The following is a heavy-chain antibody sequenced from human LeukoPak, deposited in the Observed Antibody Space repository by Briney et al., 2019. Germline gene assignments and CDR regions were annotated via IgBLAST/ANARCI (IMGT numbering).Heavy chain of an antibody. J-gene: IGHJ4*02. CDR2: ISSDGSNK. Sequence: GRSLRLSCAASGFTFGSYAMHWVRQAPGKGLEWVAFISSDGSNKYYADSVKGRFSISRDNSKNTLYLQMNSLRHEDTAVYYCDPHDSASQFWGQGTLVTVSS. CDR1: GFTFGSYA. CDR3: DPHDSASQF. D-gene: IGHD6-6*01. V-gene: IGHV3-30-3*01.